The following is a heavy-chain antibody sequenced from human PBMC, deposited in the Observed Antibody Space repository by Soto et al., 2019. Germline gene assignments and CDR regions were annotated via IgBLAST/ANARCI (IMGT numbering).Heavy chain of an antibody. D-gene: IGHD1-26*01. Sequence: GGSLRLSCAASGFTFSSYGMHWVRQAPGKGLEWVAVIWYDGSNKYYADSVKGRFTISRDNSKNTLHLLMNSLRVEDTAVYYCARNRLGVYYPDVWGKGTTVTVSS. CDR1: GFTFSSYG. CDR3: ARNRLGVYYPDV. J-gene: IGHJ6*03. V-gene: IGHV3-33*01. CDR2: IWYDGSNK.